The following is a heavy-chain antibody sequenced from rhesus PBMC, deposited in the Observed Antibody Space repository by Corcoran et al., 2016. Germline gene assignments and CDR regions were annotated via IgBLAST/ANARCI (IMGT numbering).Heavy chain of an antibody. V-gene: IGHV1-198*02. J-gene: IGHJ4*01. CDR2: IIPLIGVT. CDR1: GFPFVSCA. CDR3: ARGRDSGYYAFGY. Sequence: QVQLVQSGAEVKKPGSYVQVSCKASGFPFVSCALNCVRQAPVPGCEWIGVIIPLIGVTQNAEKFQGRVTITADTTTSTADMELRSMRCEDTALYYCARGRDSGYYAFGYWGQGVLVTVSS. D-gene: IGHD3-28*01.